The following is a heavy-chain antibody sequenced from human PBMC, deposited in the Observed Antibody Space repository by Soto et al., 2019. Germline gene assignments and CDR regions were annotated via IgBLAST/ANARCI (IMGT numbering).Heavy chain of an antibody. Sequence: GGSLRLSCAASGFTFSSYAMSWVRQAPGKGLEWVSAIGGSGGSTYYADSVKGRFTISRDNSKNTLYLQMNSLRAEDTAVYYCAGDSGYDLTYYYYYGMDVWGQGTTVTVSS. CDR1: GFTFSSYA. V-gene: IGHV3-23*01. D-gene: IGHD5-12*01. CDR3: AGDSGYDLTYYYYYGMDV. CDR2: IGGSGGST. J-gene: IGHJ6*02.